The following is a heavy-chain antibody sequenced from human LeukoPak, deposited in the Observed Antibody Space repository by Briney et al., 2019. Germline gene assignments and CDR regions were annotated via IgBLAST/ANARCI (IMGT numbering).Heavy chain of an antibody. J-gene: IGHJ5*02. V-gene: IGHV5-51*01. CDR1: GYSFTSYW. CDR3: ARLRSSNYYDSSGYYFGDNNWFDP. D-gene: IGHD3-22*01. CDR2: IYPGDSDT. Sequence: GESLKISXKGSGYSFTSYWIGWVRQMPGKGLEWMGIIYPGDSDTIYSPSFQGQVAISADKSISTAYLQWSSLKASDTAMYYCARLRSSNYYDSSGYYFGDNNWFDPWGQGTLVTVSS.